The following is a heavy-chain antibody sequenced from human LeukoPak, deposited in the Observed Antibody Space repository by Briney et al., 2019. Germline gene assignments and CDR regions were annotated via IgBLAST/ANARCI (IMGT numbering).Heavy chain of an antibody. Sequence: PSXTLSLTCAVYGGSFSGYYWSWIRQPPGKGLEWIGEINHSGSTNYNPSLKSRVTISVDTSKNQFSLKLSSVTAADTAVYYCARFPYYYDSSGYLPWGQGTLVTVSS. CDR2: INHSGST. D-gene: IGHD3-22*01. CDR1: GGSFSGYY. CDR3: ARFPYYYDSSGYLP. V-gene: IGHV4-34*01. J-gene: IGHJ5*02.